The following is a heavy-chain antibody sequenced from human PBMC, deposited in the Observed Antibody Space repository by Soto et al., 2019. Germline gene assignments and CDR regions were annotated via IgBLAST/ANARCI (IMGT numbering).Heavy chain of an antibody. CDR2: IYPGDSDT. D-gene: IGHD5-12*01. V-gene: IGHV5-51*01. CDR1: GYSFTNYW. CDR3: AKQGDSVVTMINDALDI. J-gene: IGHJ3*02. Sequence: GESLKISCKGSGYSFTNYWIGWVRQMPGKGLEWMGIIYPGDSDTKYSPSFQGQVTISADESISTAYLQWSSLKASDTAMYYCAKQGDSVVTMINDALDISGQGTIVTVSS.